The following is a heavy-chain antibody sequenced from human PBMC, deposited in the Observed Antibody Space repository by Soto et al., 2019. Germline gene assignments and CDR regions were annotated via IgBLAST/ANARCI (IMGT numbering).Heavy chain of an antibody. CDR1: GFAFSIYA. D-gene: IGHD5-12*01. J-gene: IGHJ4*02. CDR3: ARLGGYSGYDPFDY. CDR2: ISGNGGST. Sequence: EVQLLESGGGLIQPGGSQRLSCAASGFAFSIYAMGWVRQAPGKGLEWVSVISGNGGSTYYPESVKGRFAISRDISKNTLFLQMTGLRAEDTAVYYCARLGGYSGYDPFDYWGQGTLVTVSS. V-gene: IGHV3-23*01.